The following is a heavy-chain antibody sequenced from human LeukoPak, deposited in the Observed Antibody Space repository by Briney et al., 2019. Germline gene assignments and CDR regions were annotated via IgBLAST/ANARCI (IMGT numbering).Heavy chain of an antibody. CDR3: ARVESSSWYHYYYYMDV. Sequence: ASVKVSCKASGYTFTSYGISWVRQAPGQGLEWMGWISAYNGNTNHAQKLQGRVTMTTDTSTSTAYMELRSLRSDDTAVYYCARVESSSWYHYYYYMDVWGKGTTVTISS. D-gene: IGHD6-13*01. CDR2: ISAYNGNT. J-gene: IGHJ6*03. CDR1: GYTFTSYG. V-gene: IGHV1-18*01.